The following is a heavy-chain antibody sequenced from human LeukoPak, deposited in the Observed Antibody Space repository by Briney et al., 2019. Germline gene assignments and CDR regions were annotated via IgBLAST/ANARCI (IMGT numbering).Heavy chain of an antibody. CDR3: ARTHYYDSSGDNWFDP. V-gene: IGHV1-8*01. D-gene: IGHD3-22*01. CDR2: MNPNSGHT. J-gene: IGHJ5*02. CDR1: GYTFTSYD. Sequence: ASVKVSCKASGYTFTSYDINWVRQATGQGLEWMGWMNPNSGHTGYAQKFQGRVTMTRNTSITTAYMELSSLRSEDTAVYYCARTHYYDSSGDNWFDPWGQGTLVTVSS.